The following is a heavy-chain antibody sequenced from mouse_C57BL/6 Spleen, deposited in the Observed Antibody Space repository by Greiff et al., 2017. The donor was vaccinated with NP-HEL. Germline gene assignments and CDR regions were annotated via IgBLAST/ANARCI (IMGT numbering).Heavy chain of an antibody. V-gene: IGHV5-17*01. CDR3: ARVGDYDDGGVDY. D-gene: IGHD2-4*01. CDR1: GFTFSDYG. J-gene: IGHJ2*01. CDR2: ISSGSSTI. Sequence: DVKLVESGGGLVKPGGSLKLSCAASGFTFSDYGMHWVRQAPEKGLEWVAYISSGSSTIYYADTVKGRFTISRDNAKNTLFLQMTSLRSEDTAMYYCARVGDYDDGGVDYWGQGSTLTFSS.